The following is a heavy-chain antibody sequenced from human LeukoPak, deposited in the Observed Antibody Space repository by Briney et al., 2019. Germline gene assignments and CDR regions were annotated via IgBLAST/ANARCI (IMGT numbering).Heavy chain of an antibody. Sequence: SQTLSLTCTVSGGSISSGSYYWSWIRQPAGKGLEWIGRIYTSGSTNYNPSLKSRVTISVDTSKNQFSLKLSSVTAADTAVYYCARIAARVCYYYMDVWGKGTTVTVSS. CDR1: GGSISSGSYY. J-gene: IGHJ6*03. D-gene: IGHD6-6*01. CDR3: ARIAARVCYYYMDV. CDR2: IYTSGST. V-gene: IGHV4-61*02.